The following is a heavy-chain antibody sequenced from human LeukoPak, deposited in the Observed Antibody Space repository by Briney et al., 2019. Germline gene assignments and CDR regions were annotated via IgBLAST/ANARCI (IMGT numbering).Heavy chain of an antibody. V-gene: IGHV3-23*01. J-gene: IGHJ4*02. Sequence: SGGSLRLSCAASGFTFSSYAMSWVRQAPGKGLEWVSAISGSGGSTYYADSVKGRFTISRDNSKNTLYLQMNSLRAEDTAVYYCAKATYGSGSDYILGFDYWGQGTLVTVSS. D-gene: IGHD3-10*01. CDR1: GFTFSSYA. CDR3: AKATYGSGSDYILGFDY. CDR2: ISGSGGST.